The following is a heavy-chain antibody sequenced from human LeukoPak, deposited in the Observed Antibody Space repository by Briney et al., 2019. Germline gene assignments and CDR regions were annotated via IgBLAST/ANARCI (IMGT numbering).Heavy chain of an antibody. CDR3: ARGYSNYGGSGY. CDR2: ISSSSTYI. J-gene: IGHJ4*02. CDR1: GFTFSSYS. V-gene: IGHV3-21*01. D-gene: IGHD4-11*01. Sequence: GGSLRLSCAASGFTFSSYSMNWVRQAPGKGLEWVSSISSSSTYIYYADSVKGRFTISRDNAKNSLYLQMNSLRAEDTAVYYCARGYSNYGGSGYWGQGTLVTVSS.